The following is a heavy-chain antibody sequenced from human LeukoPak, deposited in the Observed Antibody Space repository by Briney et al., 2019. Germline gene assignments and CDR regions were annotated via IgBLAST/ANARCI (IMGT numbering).Heavy chain of an antibody. CDR2: ISGSGGST. V-gene: IGHV3-23*01. Sequence: PRGSLRLSCAPSGFTFSSYAMSWVRQAPGRGLEWVSAISGSGGSTYYAHSVKGRFTISRDNSKNTLYLQMNSLRAEDTAVYYCAKYIGRYGSGSYHGMDVWGQGTTVTVSS. D-gene: IGHD3-10*01. CDR1: GFTFSSYA. CDR3: AKYIGRYGSGSYHGMDV. J-gene: IGHJ6*02.